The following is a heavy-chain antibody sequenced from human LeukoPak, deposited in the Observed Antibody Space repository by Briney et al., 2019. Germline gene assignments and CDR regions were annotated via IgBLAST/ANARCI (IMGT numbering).Heavy chain of an antibody. CDR3: AKDGSSSWYYGWFDP. Sequence: GGSLRLSCAASGFTFNSYGMHWVRQAPGKGLEWVAFIRYDGSNKYYADSVKGRFTISRDNSKNTLYLQMNSLRAEDTAVYYCAKDGSSSWYYGWFDPWGQGTLVTVSS. CDR2: IRYDGSNK. D-gene: IGHD6-13*01. V-gene: IGHV3-30*02. J-gene: IGHJ5*02. CDR1: GFTFNSYG.